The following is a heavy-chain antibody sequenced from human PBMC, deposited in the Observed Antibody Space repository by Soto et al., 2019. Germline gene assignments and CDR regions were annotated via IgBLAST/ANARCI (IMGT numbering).Heavy chain of an antibody. CDR1: GYTFTGYY. CDR2: INPNSGGT. Sequence: SVKVSCKASGYTFTGYYMHWVRQAPGQGLEWMGWINPNSGGTNYAQKFQGRVTMTRDTSISTAYMELSRLRSDDTAVYYCARDWDIVVVGASICRSDRFDPWGQGTLVTVSS. V-gene: IGHV1-2*02. J-gene: IGHJ5*01. D-gene: IGHD2-2*02. CDR3: ARDWDIVVVGASICRSDRFDP.